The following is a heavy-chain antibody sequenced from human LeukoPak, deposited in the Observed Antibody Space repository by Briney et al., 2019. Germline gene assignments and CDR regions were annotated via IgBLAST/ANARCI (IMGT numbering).Heavy chain of an antibody. CDR2: IHYSGST. V-gene: IGHV4-59*01. Sequence: PSETLSLTCTVSGGSISNSYWSWIRQPPGKGLEWIGYIHYSGSTNYNPSLQSRATISVDTSKNQFSLKLRSVTAADTAVYYCARGPYCSGGTCYSQYFDYWGQGTLVTVSS. J-gene: IGHJ4*02. CDR1: GGSISNSY. CDR3: ARGPYCSGGTCYSQYFDY. D-gene: IGHD2-15*01.